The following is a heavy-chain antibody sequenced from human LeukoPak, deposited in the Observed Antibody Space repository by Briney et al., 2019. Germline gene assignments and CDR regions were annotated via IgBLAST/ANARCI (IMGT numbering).Heavy chain of an antibody. CDR1: GFSISIGFY. Sequence: SETLSLTCSVSGFSISIGFYWGWIRRPPGEGLEWIGNIYYSGSAHYNPSLKSRVTLSVDTSKNQFSLQLSSVTAADTAVYYCARQQDASTWPPVDYWGQGLLVTVSS. CDR2: IYYSGSA. V-gene: IGHV4-38-2*02. D-gene: IGHD2-2*01. J-gene: IGHJ4*02. CDR3: ARQQDASTWPPVDY.